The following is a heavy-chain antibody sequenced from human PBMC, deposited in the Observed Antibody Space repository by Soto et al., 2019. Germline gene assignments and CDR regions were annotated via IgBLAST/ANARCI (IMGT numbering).Heavy chain of an antibody. CDR1: GFTFSSYG. D-gene: IGHD6-6*01. J-gene: IGHJ5*02. V-gene: IGHV3-30*18. Sequence: QVQLVEAGGGVVQPGRSLRLSCAASGFTFSSYGMHWVRQAPGKGLEWVAVISYDGSNKYYADSVKGRFTISRDNSKNTLYLQMNSLRAEDTAVYYCAKDGERYSSSFHWFDPWGQGTLVTVSS. CDR3: AKDGERYSSSFHWFDP. CDR2: ISYDGSNK.